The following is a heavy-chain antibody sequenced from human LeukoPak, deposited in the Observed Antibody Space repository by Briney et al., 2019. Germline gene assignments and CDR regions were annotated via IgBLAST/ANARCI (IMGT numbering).Heavy chain of an antibody. CDR3: ARFLGFYYYYMDV. CDR1: GGSFSGYY. Sequence: PSETLSPTCAVYGGSFSGYYWSWIRQPPGKGLEWIGEINHSGSTNYNPSLKSRVTISVDTSKNQFSLKLSSVTAADTAVYYCARFLGFYYYYMDVWGKGTTVTVSS. D-gene: IGHD3-3*01. J-gene: IGHJ6*03. V-gene: IGHV4-34*01. CDR2: INHSGST.